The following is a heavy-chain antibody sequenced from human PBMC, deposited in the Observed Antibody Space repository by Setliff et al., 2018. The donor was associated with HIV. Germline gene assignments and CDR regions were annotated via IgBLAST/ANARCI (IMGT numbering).Heavy chain of an antibody. J-gene: IGHJ4*02. V-gene: IGHV3-74*01. CDR3: AKDRLFPRL. CDR2: IKSDGSMT. Sequence: GGSLRLSCVASGFTFSAYGMHWVRQVPGMGPVWVSKIKSDGSMTRYADSVTGRFIISRDNTKNTQYLEMHSLRTEDTAVYFCAKDRLFPRLWGQGTQVTVSS. D-gene: IGHD2-21*01. CDR1: GFTFSAYG.